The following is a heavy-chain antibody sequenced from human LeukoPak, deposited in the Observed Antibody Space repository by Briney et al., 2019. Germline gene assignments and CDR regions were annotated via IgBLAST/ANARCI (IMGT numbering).Heavy chain of an antibody. V-gene: IGHV3-23*01. Sequence: GGSLRLSCAASGFTFSSYAMSWVRQAPGKGLEWVSTISGGVGNTYYADSVKGRFTISRDHSKNTLYLQMKSLRAEDTAVYYCARELEIAVAGTLGYWGQGTLVTVSS. CDR2: ISGGVGNT. CDR1: GFTFSSYA. CDR3: ARELEIAVAGTLGY. J-gene: IGHJ4*02. D-gene: IGHD6-19*01.